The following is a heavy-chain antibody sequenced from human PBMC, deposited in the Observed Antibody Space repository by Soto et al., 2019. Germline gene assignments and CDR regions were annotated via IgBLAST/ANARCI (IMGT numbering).Heavy chain of an antibody. CDR1: GGSISSYY. Sequence: ETLSLTCTVSGGSISSYYWSWIRQPPGKGLEWIGYIYYSGSTNYNPSLKSRVTISVDTSKNQFSLNLSSVTAADTAVYYCARDLNGGYDLALDYWGQGTLVTVSS. V-gene: IGHV4-59*01. J-gene: IGHJ4*02. CDR3: ARDLNGGYDLALDY. CDR2: IYYSGST. D-gene: IGHD5-12*01.